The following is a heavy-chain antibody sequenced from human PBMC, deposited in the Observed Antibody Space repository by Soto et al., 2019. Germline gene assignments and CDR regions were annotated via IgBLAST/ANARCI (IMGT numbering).Heavy chain of an antibody. V-gene: IGHV3-30*18. CDR1: GFTFSNYG. J-gene: IGHJ4*02. CDR2: ISSDGSNK. D-gene: IGHD6-13*01. Sequence: QVQLVESGGGVVQPGRSLRLSCAASGFTFSNYGIHWVRQATGKGLEWVAVISSDGSNKYFADSVKGRFSISRDNSRNTLYLQMNSLRAEDSAVYYCAKGYSSSWLGYFDYWGQGGLVTVPS. CDR3: AKGYSSSWLGYFDY.